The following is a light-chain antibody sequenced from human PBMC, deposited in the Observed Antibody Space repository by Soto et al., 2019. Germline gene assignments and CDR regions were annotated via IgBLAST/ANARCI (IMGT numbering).Light chain of an antibody. CDR3: QQYGNSPFT. J-gene: IGKJ3*01. CDR2: GAS. V-gene: IGKV3-15*01. CDR1: QSVSSN. Sequence: EIVMTQSPATLSVSRGERATLSCRASQSVSSNLAWYQQKPGQAPRLLIYGASTRATGIPARFSGSGPGTDFTLTISRLEPEDFAVYYCQQYGNSPFTFGPGTKVDI.